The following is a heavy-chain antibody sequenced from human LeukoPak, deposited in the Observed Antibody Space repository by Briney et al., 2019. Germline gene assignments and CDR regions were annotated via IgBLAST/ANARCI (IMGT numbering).Heavy chain of an antibody. Sequence: PSETLSLTCAVYGGSFSGYYWSWIRQPPGKRLEWIGEINHSGSTNYNPSLKSRVTISVDTSKNQFSLKLSSVTAADTAVYYCARVAAAHAYWYFDLWGRGTLVTVSS. J-gene: IGHJ2*01. CDR2: INHSGST. V-gene: IGHV4-34*01. CDR3: ARVAAAHAYWYFDL. CDR1: GGSFSGYY. D-gene: IGHD6-13*01.